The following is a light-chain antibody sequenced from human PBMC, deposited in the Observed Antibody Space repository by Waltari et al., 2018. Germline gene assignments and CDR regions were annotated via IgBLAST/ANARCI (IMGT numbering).Light chain of an antibody. Sequence: QSALTQPASVSGSPGQPTTIPCPDTSSDAGSYNLVSWYHQPPDQTPKLMIYEVSNRPSGVSDRFSGSKAGNTASLTISGLQAEDEADYYCCSYAGSDTFVVLGGGTKLTVL. J-gene: IGLJ2*01. CDR1: SSDAGSYNL. CDR2: EVS. V-gene: IGLV2-23*02. CDR3: CSYAGSDTFVV.